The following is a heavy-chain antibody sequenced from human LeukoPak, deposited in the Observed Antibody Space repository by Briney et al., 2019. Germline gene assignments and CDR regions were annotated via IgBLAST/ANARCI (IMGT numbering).Heavy chain of an antibody. J-gene: IGHJ5*02. D-gene: IGHD2-15*01. Sequence: SVKVSCKASGFSFSSSAMQWVRQARGQRLEWIGWIVVGSGNTNYAQKFQERVTITRDMSTSTAYMELSSLRSEDTAVYFCAADRRVYCSGGSCYVNWFDPWGQGTLITVSS. V-gene: IGHV1-58*02. CDR1: GFSFSSSA. CDR3: AADRRVYCSGGSCYVNWFDP. CDR2: IVVGSGNT.